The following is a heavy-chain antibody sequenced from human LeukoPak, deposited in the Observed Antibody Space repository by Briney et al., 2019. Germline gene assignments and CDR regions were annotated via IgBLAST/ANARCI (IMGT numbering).Heavy chain of an antibody. D-gene: IGHD6-19*01. V-gene: IGHV3-23*01. CDR2: VSASGGTT. J-gene: IGHJ4*02. CDR1: GFTFSSYA. Sequence: GGSLRLSCAASGFTFSSYAMTWVRQAPGKGLEWVSTVSASGGTTYYADSVKGRFTISRDNSKNTLYLQMNSLRAEDTAIYYCAKRHDSGSLSCWGQGTLVTVSS. CDR3: AKRHDSGSLSC.